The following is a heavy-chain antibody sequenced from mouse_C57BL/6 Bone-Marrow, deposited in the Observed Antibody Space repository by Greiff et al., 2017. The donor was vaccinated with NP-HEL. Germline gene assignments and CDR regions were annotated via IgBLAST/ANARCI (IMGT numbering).Heavy chain of an antibody. V-gene: IGHV8-8*01. D-gene: IGHD3-2*02. J-gene: IGHJ4*01. CDR3: ARIPLRQLRLRWAMDY. CDR1: GFSLSTFGMG. CDR2: IWWDDDK. Sequence: QVTLKESGPGILQPSQTLSLTCSFSGFSLSTFGMGVGWIRQPSGKGLEWLAHIWWDDDKYYNPALKSRLTISKDTSKNQVFLKIANVDTADTATYYCARIPLRQLRLRWAMDYWGQGTSVTVSS.